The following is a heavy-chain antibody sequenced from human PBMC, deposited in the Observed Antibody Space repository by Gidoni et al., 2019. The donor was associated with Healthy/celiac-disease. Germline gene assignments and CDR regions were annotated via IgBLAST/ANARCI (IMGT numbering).Heavy chain of an antibody. CDR2: IWYDGSNK. CDR1: GFTFSSYG. Sequence: QVQLVESGGGVVQPGRSLRLSCAASGFTFSSYGMHWVRQAPGKGLEWVAVIWYDGSNKYYADSVKGRFTISRDNSKNTLYLQMNSLRAEDTAVYYCARGISGYYYSYFDYWGQGTLVTVSS. CDR3: ARGISGYYYSYFDY. D-gene: IGHD3-22*01. V-gene: IGHV3-33*01. J-gene: IGHJ4*02.